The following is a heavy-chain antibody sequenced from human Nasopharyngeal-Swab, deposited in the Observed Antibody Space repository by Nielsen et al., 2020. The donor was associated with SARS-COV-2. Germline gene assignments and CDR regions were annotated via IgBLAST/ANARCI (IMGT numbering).Heavy chain of an antibody. D-gene: IGHD5-24*01. Sequence: GESLKISCAASGFTFSSYSMNWVRQAPGKGLEWVSSISSSSSYIYYADSVKGRFTISRDNAKNSLYLQMNSLRAEDTAVYYCVRTDGYTLNNAFDIWGQGTMVTFSS. J-gene: IGHJ3*02. CDR1: GFTFSSYS. V-gene: IGHV3-21*01. CDR3: VRTDGYTLNNAFDI. CDR2: ISSSSSYI.